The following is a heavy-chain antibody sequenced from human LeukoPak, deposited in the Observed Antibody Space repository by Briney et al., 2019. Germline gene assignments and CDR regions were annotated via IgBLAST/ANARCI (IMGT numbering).Heavy chain of an antibody. J-gene: IGHJ4*02. CDR3: ARIGVAGTTRDY. D-gene: IGHD6-19*01. V-gene: IGHV2-70*04. CDR2: IDWDDDK. CDR1: GFTLSTSGMR. Sequence: SGPTLVNPTQTLTLTCTFSGFTLSTSGMRVSWIRQPPGKALEWLARIDWDDDKFYSTSLKTRLTISKDTSKNQVVLTMTNMDPVDTATYYCARIGVAGTTRDYWGQGTLVTVSS.